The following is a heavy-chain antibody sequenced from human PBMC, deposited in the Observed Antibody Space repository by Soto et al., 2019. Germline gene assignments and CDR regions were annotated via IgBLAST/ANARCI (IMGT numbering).Heavy chain of an antibody. J-gene: IGHJ4*02. CDR2: ISGSGGST. CDR1: GFTFSSYA. V-gene: IGHV3-23*01. CDR3: AKDPLTTSAYCGGDCSV. Sequence: GGSLRLSCAASGFTFSSYAMSWVRQAPGKGLEWVSAISGSGGSTYYADSVKGRFTISRDNSKNTLYLQMNSLRAEDTAVYYCAKDPLTTSAYCGGDCSVWGQGTLVTVSS. D-gene: IGHD2-21*02.